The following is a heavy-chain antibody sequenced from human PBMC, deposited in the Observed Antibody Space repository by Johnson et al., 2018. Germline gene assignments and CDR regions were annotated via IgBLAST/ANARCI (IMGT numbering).Heavy chain of an antibody. CDR2: IKTDGSEV. V-gene: IGHV3-7*04. D-gene: IGHD1-26*01. J-gene: IGHJ6*04. CDR3: AREGRISDV. Sequence: VQLVQSGGGLVQPGGSLRLSCAVSGFSFSSYWMSWVRQVPGNGLEWVANIKTDGSEVYYVDSVKGRFTISRDNAKNSMYLQMNSLRAEDTAVYYCAREGRISDVWGKGTTVTVSS. CDR1: GFSFSSYW.